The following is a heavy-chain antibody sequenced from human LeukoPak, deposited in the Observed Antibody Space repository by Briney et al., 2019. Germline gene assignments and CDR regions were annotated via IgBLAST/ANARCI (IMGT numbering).Heavy chain of an antibody. CDR1: GFTFSRYS. CDR2: ISISSNYI. J-gene: IGHJ4*02. Sequence: GGSLRLSCAASGFTFSRYSMNWVRQAPGKGLEWVSSISISSNYIYYADSVKGRFTISRDNAKNSLYLQVNSLRAEDTAVYYCARDGITMRILEYWGQGTLVTVSS. V-gene: IGHV3-21*01. CDR3: ARDGITMRILEY. D-gene: IGHD3-10*01.